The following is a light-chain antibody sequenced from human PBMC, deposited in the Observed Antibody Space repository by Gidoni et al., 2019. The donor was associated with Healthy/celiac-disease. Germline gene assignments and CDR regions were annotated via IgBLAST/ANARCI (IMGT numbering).Light chain of an antibody. Sequence: EIVMPQSPATMSLSPGERATLSCRASQSVSSNLAWYQQKPGQAPRLLIYGASTRATGIPARFSGSGSGTEFTLTISSLQSEDFAVYYCQQYNNWPPSTFGGXTKVEIK. CDR3: QQYNNWPPST. V-gene: IGKV3-15*01. J-gene: IGKJ4*01. CDR1: QSVSSN. CDR2: GAS.